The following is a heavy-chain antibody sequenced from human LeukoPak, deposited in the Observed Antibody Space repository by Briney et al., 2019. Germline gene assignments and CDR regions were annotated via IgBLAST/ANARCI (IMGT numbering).Heavy chain of an antibody. J-gene: IGHJ3*01. CDR3: AREWSGFDF. D-gene: IGHD2-15*01. Sequence: SETLSLTCTVSGGSISSGSYYWSWIRQPPGKGLEWIAHISSSGSAIYNPSLMSRVSMAVDTSKNQFSLRLISVTAADTAVYYCAREWSGFDFWGQGIMVTVSS. V-gene: IGHV4-61*01. CDR1: GGSISSGSYY. CDR2: ISSSGSA.